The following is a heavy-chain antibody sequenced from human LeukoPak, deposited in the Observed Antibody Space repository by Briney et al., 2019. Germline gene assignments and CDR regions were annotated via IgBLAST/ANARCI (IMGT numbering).Heavy chain of an antibody. CDR3: ARNRGHQQFDY. V-gene: IGHV3-7*01. Sequence: GGSLRLSCAASGFTFSDYWLDWVRQAPGKGRGWLGNIKEDGTYIHYFESVKGRFTISRDNAKNSLYLQMNSLRAEDTAVYYCARNRGHQQFDYWGQGTLVTVSS. J-gene: IGHJ4*02. CDR2: IKEDGTYI. D-gene: IGHD1/OR15-1a*01. CDR1: GFTFSDYW.